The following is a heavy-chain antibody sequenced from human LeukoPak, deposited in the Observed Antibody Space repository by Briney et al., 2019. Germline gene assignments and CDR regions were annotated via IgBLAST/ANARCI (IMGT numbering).Heavy chain of an antibody. Sequence: SETLSLTCAVYGGSFSGYYWSWIRQPPGKGLEWIGEINLSGSTNYNPSLKSRVTISVDTSKNQFSLKLSSVTAADTAVYYCARAELQWDYFDYWGQGTLVTVSS. CDR2: INLSGST. CDR1: GGSFSGYY. J-gene: IGHJ4*02. CDR3: ARAELQWDYFDY. V-gene: IGHV4-34*01. D-gene: IGHD1-26*01.